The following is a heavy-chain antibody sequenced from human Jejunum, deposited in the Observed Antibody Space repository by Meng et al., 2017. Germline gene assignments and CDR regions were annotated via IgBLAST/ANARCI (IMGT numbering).Heavy chain of an antibody. CDR2: ISVGGSII. CDR3: ARDGRHRRFDS. D-gene: IGHD1-26*01. Sequence: QVRPVESGGDLVKPGGSLRLVLVASGFGFSDDHMAWIRQAPGKGLEWISYISVGGSIIYYADSVKGRFTISRDDAKNSVYLQMNSLRAEDTAVYYCARDGRHRRFDSWGQGTLVTVSS. CDR1: GFGFSDDH. J-gene: IGHJ5*01. V-gene: IGHV3-11*01.